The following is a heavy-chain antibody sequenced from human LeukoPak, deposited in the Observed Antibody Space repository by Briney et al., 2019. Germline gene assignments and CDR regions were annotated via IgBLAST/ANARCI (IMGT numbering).Heavy chain of an antibody. Sequence: SETLSLTCTVSGGSISSSSYYWGWIRQPPGKGLEWIGSIYYSGSTYYNPSLKSRVTISVDTSKNQFSLKLSSVTAADTAVYYCARDVPYYDFWSGYYGGKYFDYWGQGTLVTVSS. CDR2: IYYSGST. D-gene: IGHD3-3*01. J-gene: IGHJ4*02. CDR1: GGSISSSSYY. CDR3: ARDVPYYDFWSGYYGGKYFDY. V-gene: IGHV4-39*07.